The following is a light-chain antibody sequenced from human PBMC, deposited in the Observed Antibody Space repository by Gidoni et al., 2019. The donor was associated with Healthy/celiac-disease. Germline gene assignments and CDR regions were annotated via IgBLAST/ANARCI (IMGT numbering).Light chain of an antibody. V-gene: IGKV3-20*01. J-gene: IGKJ1*01. Sequence: EIVLTQSPGTLSLSPGERATLSCRASQSVSSSYLAWYQQKPGQAHRLLIYGASSRATGIPDRFSGSGSGTDFTLTISRLEPEDFAVYYCQQYGSSPTFXQXTKVEIK. CDR3: QQYGSSPT. CDR1: QSVSSSY. CDR2: GAS.